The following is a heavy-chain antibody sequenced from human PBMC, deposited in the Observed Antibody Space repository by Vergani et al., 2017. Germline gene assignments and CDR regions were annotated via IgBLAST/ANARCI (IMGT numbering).Heavy chain of an antibody. CDR1: GFSVSGYW. Sequence: EVQLVESGGGLIHPGGSLRLSCEGSGFSVSGYWMHWVRQSPEKGLVWVSRIKSDGSITNDADSVEGRFTISRDNAKNPLYLQMNSLRGDDTAIYYCVRTRCSCPCFMSNWFDSWGQGTLVTVSS. D-gene: IGHD2-15*01. J-gene: IGHJ5*01. V-gene: IGHV3-74*01. CDR2: IKSDGSIT. CDR3: VRTRCSCPCFMSNWFDS.